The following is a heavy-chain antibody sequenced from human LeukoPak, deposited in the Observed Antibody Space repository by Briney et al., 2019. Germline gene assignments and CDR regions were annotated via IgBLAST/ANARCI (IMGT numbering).Heavy chain of an antibody. V-gene: IGHV3-23*01. J-gene: IGHJ4*02. CDR3: AKRGVVIRAVIIVGFHKEAYYFDY. Sequence: GGSLRLSCAASGFTFSSYAMSWVRQAPGKGLEWVAGISDRGGSTNYADSVRGRFTISRDNPKNTLYLLMTSLRAEDTAVYFCAKRGVVIRAVIIVGFHKEAYYFDYWGQGALVTVSS. D-gene: IGHD3-10*01. CDR2: ISDRGGST. CDR1: GFTFSSYA.